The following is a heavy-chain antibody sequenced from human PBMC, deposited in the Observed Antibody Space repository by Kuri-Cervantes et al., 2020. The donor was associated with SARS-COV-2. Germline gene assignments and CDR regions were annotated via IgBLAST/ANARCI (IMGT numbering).Heavy chain of an antibody. CDR2: ISSSGSTI. CDR1: GFTFSDYY. D-gene: IGHD6-13*01. Sequence: GESLKISCAASGFTFSDYYMSWIRQAPGKGLEWVSYISSSGSTIYYADSVKGRFTISRDNAKNSLYLRMNSLRAEDTAVYYCASQGRGYSSSGNSCFFDYWGQGTLVTVSS. V-gene: IGHV3-11*04. J-gene: IGHJ4*02. CDR3: ASQGRGYSSSGNSCFFDY.